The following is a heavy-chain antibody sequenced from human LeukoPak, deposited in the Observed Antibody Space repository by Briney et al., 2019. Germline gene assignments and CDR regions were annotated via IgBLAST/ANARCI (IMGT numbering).Heavy chain of an antibody. V-gene: IGHV4-39*01. Sequence: PSETLSLTCTVSGGSISSSSYYWGWIRQPPGKGLEWIGSIYYSGSTYYNPSLTSRVTISVDTSKNQFSLKLSSVTAADTAVYYCARFYRLNFDYWGQGTLVTVSS. D-gene: IGHD2/OR15-2a*01. J-gene: IGHJ4*02. CDR1: GGSISSSSYY. CDR2: IYYSGST. CDR3: ARFYRLNFDY.